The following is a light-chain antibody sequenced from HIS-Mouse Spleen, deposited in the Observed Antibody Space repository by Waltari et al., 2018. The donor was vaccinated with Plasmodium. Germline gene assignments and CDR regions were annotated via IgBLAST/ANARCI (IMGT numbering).Light chain of an antibody. J-gene: IGKJ1*01. CDR3: QQYNNWPAWT. V-gene: IGKV3-15*01. CDR2: GAS. Sequence: EIVMTQSPATLSVSPGERATLPCRASQSVSSNLAWYHQKPGQAPRLLIYGASTRATGIPARFSGSGSGTEFTLTISSLQSEDFAVYYCQQYNNWPAWTFGQGTKVEIK. CDR1: QSVSSN.